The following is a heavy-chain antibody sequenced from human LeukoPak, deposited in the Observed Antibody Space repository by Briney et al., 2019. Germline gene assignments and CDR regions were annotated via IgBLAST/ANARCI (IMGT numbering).Heavy chain of an antibody. CDR2: INHSGST. CDR3: ASMDTAMGIRVDY. D-gene: IGHD5-18*01. Sequence: SGTLSLTCAVYGGSFSGYYWSWIRQPPGKGLEWIGEINHSGSTNYNPSLKSRVTISVDTSKNQFSLKLSSVTAADTAVYYCASMDTAMGIRVDYWGQGTLVTVSS. V-gene: IGHV4-34*01. J-gene: IGHJ4*02. CDR1: GGSFSGYY.